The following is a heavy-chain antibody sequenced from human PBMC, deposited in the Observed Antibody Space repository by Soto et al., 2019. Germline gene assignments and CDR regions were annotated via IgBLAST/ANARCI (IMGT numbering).Heavy chain of an antibody. CDR1: GFTFSKYG. V-gene: IGHV3-33*05. J-gene: IGHJ3*02. Sequence: QVQLVEAGGGVVQPGRSLRLSCAASGFTFSKYGMHWVRQAPGKGLEWVAVIVHDGGDQRYGDSVKGRFTISRDNSKNTLYLQINSLRVEDTAVYYCARDDDRPDNGLDMWGQGTMVTVSS. CDR3: ARDDDRPDNGLDM. CDR2: IVHDGGDQ. D-gene: IGHD2-8*01.